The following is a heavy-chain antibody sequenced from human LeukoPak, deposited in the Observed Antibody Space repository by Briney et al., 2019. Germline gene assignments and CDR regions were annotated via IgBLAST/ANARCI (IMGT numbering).Heavy chain of an antibody. D-gene: IGHD4-23*01. J-gene: IGHJ3*02. Sequence: SQTLSLTCTVSGGSISSGDYYWSWIRQPPGKGLEWIGYIYYSGSTYYNPSLKSRVTISVDTSKNQFSLKLSSVTAAGTAVYYCARRPSTVEGAFDIWGQGTMVTVSS. CDR1: GGSISSGDYY. CDR3: ARRPSTVEGAFDI. CDR2: IYYSGST. V-gene: IGHV4-30-4*08.